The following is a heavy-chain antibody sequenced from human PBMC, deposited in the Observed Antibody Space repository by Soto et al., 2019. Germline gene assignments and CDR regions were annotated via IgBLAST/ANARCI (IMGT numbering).Heavy chain of an antibody. CDR3: ASPGGGARTSSSWFFS. D-gene: IGHD6-13*01. J-gene: IGHJ5*02. V-gene: IGHV4-39*01. CDR1: GGSISSSSYY. CDR2: MYDSGGT. Sequence: SETLSLTCTVSGGSISSSSYYWGWIRQPPGKGLAWIASMYDSGGTYYNPSRKSRVTISVDTSKNQFSLKLSSVTAADTAVYYCASPGGGARTSSSWFFSLGQGTLVTVPS.